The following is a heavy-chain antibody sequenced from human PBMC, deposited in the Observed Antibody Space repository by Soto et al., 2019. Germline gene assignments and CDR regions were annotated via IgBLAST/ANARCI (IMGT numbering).Heavy chain of an antibody. V-gene: IGHV3-48*02. CDR2: ISSSSSTI. D-gene: IGHD2-21*02. Sequence: EVQLVESGGGLVQPGGSLRLSCAASGFTFSSYSMNWVRQAPGKGLEWVSYISSSSSTIYYADSVKGRFTISRDNAKNSLYLQMNSLRDEDTAVYYCARESLADLAYCGGDCYSGDYWGQGTLVTVSS. CDR1: GFTFSSYS. J-gene: IGHJ4*02. CDR3: ARESLADLAYCGGDCYSGDY.